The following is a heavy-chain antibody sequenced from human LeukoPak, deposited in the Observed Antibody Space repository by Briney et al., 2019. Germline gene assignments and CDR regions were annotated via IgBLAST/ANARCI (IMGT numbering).Heavy chain of an antibody. J-gene: IGHJ4*02. V-gene: IGHV1-69*13. CDR1: GGTFSSYA. CDR2: IIPIFGTA. Sequence: EASVNVSCTASGGTFSSYAISWVRQAPGQGLEWMGGIIPIFGTANYAQKFQGRVTITADESTSTAYMELSSLRSEDTAVYYCARDAISHEYYFDYWGQGTLVTVSS. CDR3: ARDAISHEYYFDY.